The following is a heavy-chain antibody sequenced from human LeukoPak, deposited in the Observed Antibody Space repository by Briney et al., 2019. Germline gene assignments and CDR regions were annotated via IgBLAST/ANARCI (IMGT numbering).Heavy chain of an antibody. CDR2: INPSGDST. Sequence: ASVKVSCKTSGYTFTSYDMHWVRQAPGQGLEWMGIINPSGDSTSYAQKFQGRVTMTRDTSTSTVYMELSSLRSEDTAVYYCASVLYCGADCYSGRYFFDYWGQGTLVTVSS. V-gene: IGHV1-46*01. D-gene: IGHD2-21*02. J-gene: IGHJ4*02. CDR1: GYTFTSYD. CDR3: ASVLYCGADCYSGRYFFDY.